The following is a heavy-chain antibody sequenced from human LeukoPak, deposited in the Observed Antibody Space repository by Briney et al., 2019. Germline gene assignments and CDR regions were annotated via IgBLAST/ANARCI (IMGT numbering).Heavy chain of an antibody. V-gene: IGHV4-30-4*01. D-gene: IGHD3-10*01. CDR1: GDSLSSSPYY. CDR2: IYYSGAT. Sequence: SETLSLTCIVSGDSLSSSPYYWSWIRQPPGKGLEWIGFIYYSGATYYNPSLESRVIISLDTSKNKFSLGLSSVTAADTAVYYCASLWYGERPFDPWGQGILVTVSS. CDR3: ASLWYGERPFDP. J-gene: IGHJ5*02.